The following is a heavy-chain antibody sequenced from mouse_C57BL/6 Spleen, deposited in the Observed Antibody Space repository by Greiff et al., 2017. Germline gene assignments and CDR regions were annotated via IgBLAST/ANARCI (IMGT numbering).Heavy chain of an antibody. D-gene: IGHD3-2*02. Sequence: QVQLQQSGAELVRPGSSVKLSCKASGYTFTSYWMHWVKQRPIQGLEWIGNIDPSDSETHYNQKFKDKATLTVYKSSSTAYMQLSSLTSEDSAVYYCAKESSGYYAMDYWGQGTSVTVSS. J-gene: IGHJ4*01. CDR3: AKESSGYYAMDY. CDR1: GYTFTSYW. V-gene: IGHV1-52*01. CDR2: IDPSDSET.